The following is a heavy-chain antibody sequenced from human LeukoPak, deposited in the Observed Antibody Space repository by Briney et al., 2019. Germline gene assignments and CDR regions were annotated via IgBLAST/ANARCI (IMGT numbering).Heavy chain of an antibody. Sequence: GGSLRLSCAASGFTVSSNYMSWVRQAPGKGLEWGSVIYSGGTTYYADSVKGRFTISRDNSRNTVYLQMNSLRVEDTAVYYCATKYYFDYWGQGTLVTVSS. CDR2: IYSGGTT. CDR1: GFTVSSNY. V-gene: IGHV3-53*01. J-gene: IGHJ4*02. CDR3: ATKYYFDY.